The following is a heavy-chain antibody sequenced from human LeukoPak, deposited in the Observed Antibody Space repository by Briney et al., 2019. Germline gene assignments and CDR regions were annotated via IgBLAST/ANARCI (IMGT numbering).Heavy chain of an antibody. CDR3: ARGGSDILTQHDY. Sequence: GGSLRLSCAASGFTFNTYSMNWVRQAPGKGLEWVSSISSSSRYIYYADSVKGRFTISRDNAKNSLYLQMNSLRAEDTAVYYCARGGSDILTQHDYWGQGTLVTVSS. CDR1: GFTFNTYS. D-gene: IGHD3-9*01. J-gene: IGHJ4*02. CDR2: ISSSSRYI. V-gene: IGHV3-21*01.